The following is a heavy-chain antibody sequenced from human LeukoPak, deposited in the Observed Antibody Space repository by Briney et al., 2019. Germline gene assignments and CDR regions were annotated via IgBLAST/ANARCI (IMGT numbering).Heavy chain of an antibody. D-gene: IGHD5-24*01. CDR3: AGQSVEMATIGAFDV. J-gene: IGHJ3*01. CDR1: GGSISSYY. Sequence: SETLSLTCTVSGGSISSYYWSWIRQPPGKGLEWIGYIYYSGSTNYNPSLKSRVTISVDTSKNQFSLKLSSVTAADTAVYYCAGQSVEMATIGAFDVWGQGTMVTVSS. CDR2: IYYSGST. V-gene: IGHV4-59*08.